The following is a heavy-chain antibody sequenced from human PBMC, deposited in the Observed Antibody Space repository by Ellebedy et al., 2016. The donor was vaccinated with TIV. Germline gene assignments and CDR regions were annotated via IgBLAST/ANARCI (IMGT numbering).Heavy chain of an antibody. J-gene: IGHJ4*02. Sequence: AASVKVSCKASGYTFTGYYMHWVRQAPGQGLEWMGWINPNSGGTKYAQKFQGWVTITRDTSISTAYMEMRRLRSDDTAVYYCARDGGSYSDFDYWGQGTLVTVSS. CDR2: INPNSGGT. D-gene: IGHD1-26*01. CDR1: GYTFTGYY. CDR3: ARDGGSYSDFDY. V-gene: IGHV1-2*04.